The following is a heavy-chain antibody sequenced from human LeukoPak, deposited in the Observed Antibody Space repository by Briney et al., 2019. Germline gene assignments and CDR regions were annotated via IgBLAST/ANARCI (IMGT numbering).Heavy chain of an antibody. J-gene: IGHJ4*02. CDR2: IKQDGSDE. D-gene: IGHD1-14*01. Sequence: GGSLRLSCAASAFILSTYWMSCVRQAPRKGLEWVANIKQDGSDEYYGDSVKRRFTISGDTAKNSLYLQMNSLRPEDTAVYYCTRHRTDLGLGYWGQGTGVTVSS. CDR3: TRHRTDLGLGY. CDR1: AFILSTYW. V-gene: IGHV3-7*01.